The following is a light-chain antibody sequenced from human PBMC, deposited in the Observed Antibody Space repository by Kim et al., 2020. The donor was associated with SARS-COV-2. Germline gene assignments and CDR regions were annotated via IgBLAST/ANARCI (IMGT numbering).Light chain of an antibody. J-gene: IGKJ4*01. Sequence: DIRMTQSPSSVSASVGDRVTITCRASQGISNSLAWYQQNRGKAPKLLIYAASSLQSRVPSRFSGSGSGTDFTLTISSLQPEDFATYFCLQANSFPLTYGGVSKLEI. CDR2: AAS. V-gene: IGKV1-12*01. CDR1: QGISNS. CDR3: LQANSFPLT.